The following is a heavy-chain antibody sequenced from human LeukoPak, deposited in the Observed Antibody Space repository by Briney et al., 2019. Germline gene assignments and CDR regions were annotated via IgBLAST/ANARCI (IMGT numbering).Heavy chain of an antibody. CDR2: ISSSSSYI. J-gene: IGHJ5*02. Sequence: PGGSLRLSCVASGFTFSTYSMNWVRQAPGKGLEWVSSISSSSSYIYYADSVKGRFTISRDNAKNSLYLQMNSLRAEDTAVYYCARVSYYYDSSGYYNWFDPWGQGTLVTVSS. V-gene: IGHV3-21*01. CDR3: ARVSYYYDSSGYYNWFDP. D-gene: IGHD3-22*01. CDR1: GFTFSTYS.